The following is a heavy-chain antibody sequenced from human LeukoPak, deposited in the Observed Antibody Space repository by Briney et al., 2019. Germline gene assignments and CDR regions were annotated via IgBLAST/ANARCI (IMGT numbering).Heavy chain of an antibody. V-gene: IGHV4-59*01. CDR2: IYYSGST. Sequence: PSETLSLTCAVYGGSFSGYYWSWIRQPPGKGLEWIGYIYYSGSTNYNPSLKSRVTISVDTSKNQFSLKLSSVTAADTAVYYCARVGGYSYAFDYWGQGTLVTVSS. CDR3: ARVGGYSYAFDY. D-gene: IGHD5-18*01. J-gene: IGHJ4*02. CDR1: GGSFSGYY.